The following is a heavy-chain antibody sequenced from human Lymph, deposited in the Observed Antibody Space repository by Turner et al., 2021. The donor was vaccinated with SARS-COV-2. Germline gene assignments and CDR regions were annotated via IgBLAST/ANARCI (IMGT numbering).Heavy chain of an antibody. CDR1: GLTVSSNY. CDR2: IYSGGST. J-gene: IGHJ6*02. D-gene: IGHD3-16*01. Sequence: EVRLVETGGGLIQPGGSLRLSCAASGLTVSSNYMTWVRQAPGKGLEWVAVIYSGGSTFYADSVKGRFTISRDNSKNTLYLQMNSLRAEDTAVYYCARDLGVYGMDVWGQGTTVTVSS. V-gene: IGHV3-53*02. CDR3: ARDLGVYGMDV.